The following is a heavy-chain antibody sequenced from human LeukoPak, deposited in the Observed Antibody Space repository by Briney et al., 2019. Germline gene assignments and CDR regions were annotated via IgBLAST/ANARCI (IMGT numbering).Heavy chain of an antibody. J-gene: IGHJ4*02. D-gene: IGHD3-10*01. CDR1: GFTFSSYG. CDR3: AKVRVYGSGSYQGYFDY. V-gene: IGHV3-30*02. Sequence: GGSLRLSCAASGFTFSSYGMHWVRQAPGKGLEWVAFIRYDGSNKYYADSVKGRFTISRDNSKNTLYLQMNSLRAEDTAVYYCAKVRVYGSGSYQGYFDYWGQGTLVTVSS. CDR2: IRYDGSNK.